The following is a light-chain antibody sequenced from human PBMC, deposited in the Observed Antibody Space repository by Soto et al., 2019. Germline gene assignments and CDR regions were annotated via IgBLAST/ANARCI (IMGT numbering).Light chain of an antibody. CDR3: QSYDSSLSGLV. Sequence: QSALTQPASVSGSPGQSITISCTGTISDVGGYKYVSWYQQLPGKAPKLMIYEVSNRPSGVPDRFSGSKSGTSASLAITGLQAEDEADYYCQSYDSSLSGLVFGTGTKLTVL. CDR2: EVS. J-gene: IGLJ1*01. CDR1: ISDVGGYKY. V-gene: IGLV2-14*01.